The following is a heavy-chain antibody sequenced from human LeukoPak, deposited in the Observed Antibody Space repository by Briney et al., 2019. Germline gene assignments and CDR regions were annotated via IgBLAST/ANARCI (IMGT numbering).Heavy chain of an antibody. CDR2: IDPSDSYT. D-gene: IGHD2-2*01. CDR1: GYSFTSYW. V-gene: IGHV5-10-1*01. CDR3: ATHCSSTSCYVQGSDAFDI. Sequence: GESLKISCKGSGYSFTSYWISWARQMPGKGLEWMGRIDPSDSYTNYSPSFQGHVTISADKSISTAYLQWSSLKASDTAMYYCATHCSSTSCYVQGSDAFDIWGQGTMVTVSS. J-gene: IGHJ3*02.